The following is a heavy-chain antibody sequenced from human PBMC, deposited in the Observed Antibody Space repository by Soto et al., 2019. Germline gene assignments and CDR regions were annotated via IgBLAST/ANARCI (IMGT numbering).Heavy chain of an antibody. D-gene: IGHD3-16*02. CDR3: MGSAVLPSGGLIGTFDY. CDR2: INGGNGNT. Sequence: QVQLVQSGAEEKKPGASVKVSCEASGYTFTGYELHWVRQAPGQRLEWMGWINGGNGNTKYSQKCQGRVTITGDTSASTANMELSRLRSEDTVGYYCMGSAVLPSGGLIGTFDYWGQGTRVNVSS. J-gene: IGHJ4*02. V-gene: IGHV1-3*05. CDR1: GYTFTGYE.